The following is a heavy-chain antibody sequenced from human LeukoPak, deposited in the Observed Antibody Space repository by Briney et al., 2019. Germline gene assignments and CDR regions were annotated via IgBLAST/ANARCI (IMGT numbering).Heavy chain of an antibody. CDR3: ARDPKLITMVRGNFFDY. CDR1: GYTFTGYG. J-gene: IGHJ4*02. CDR2: ISAYNGNT. Sequence: ASVKVSCKASGYTFTGYGISWVRQAPGQGLEWMGWISAYNGNTNYAQKLQGRVTMTTDTSTSTAYMELRSLRSDDTAVYYCARDPKLITMVRGNFFDYWGQGTLVTVSS. V-gene: IGHV1-18*01. D-gene: IGHD3-10*01.